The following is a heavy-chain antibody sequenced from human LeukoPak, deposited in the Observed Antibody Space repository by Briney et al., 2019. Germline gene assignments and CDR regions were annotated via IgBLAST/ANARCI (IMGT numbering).Heavy chain of an antibody. V-gene: IGHV1-2*02. CDR1: GYTFTGYY. CDR2: INPNSGGT. J-gene: IGHJ3*02. Sequence: ASVKVSCKASGYTFTGYYMHWVRQAPGQGLEWMGWINPNSGGTNYAQKFQGRVTMTRDTSISTAYMELSRLRSDDTAVYYCASIGHLLWFGEVIYDAFDIWGQGTMVTVSS. D-gene: IGHD3-10*01. CDR3: ASIGHLLWFGEVIYDAFDI.